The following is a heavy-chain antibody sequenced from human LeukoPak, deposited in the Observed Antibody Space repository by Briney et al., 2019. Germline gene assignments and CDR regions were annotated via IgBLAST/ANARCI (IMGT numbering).Heavy chain of an antibody. V-gene: IGHV1-2*02. D-gene: IGHD3-10*01. Sequence: GASVKVSCKASGYTFTGYYMHWVRQAPGQGLEWMGWINPNSGGTNYAQKFQGRVTMTRDTSISTAYMELSRLRSDDTAVYYCASLYRGVPKRDAFDIWGQGTMVTVSS. CDR1: GYTFTGYY. CDR3: ASLYRGVPKRDAFDI. J-gene: IGHJ3*02. CDR2: INPNSGGT.